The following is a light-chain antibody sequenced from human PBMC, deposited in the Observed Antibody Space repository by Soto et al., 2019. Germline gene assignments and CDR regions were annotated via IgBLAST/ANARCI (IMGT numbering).Light chain of an antibody. CDR2: DSS. CDR1: LSLETF. J-gene: IGKJ5*01. Sequence: IALTQSPATLSLSPGERATLSCRASLSLETFLDWYQQRPGQAPRLLIYDSSNRATGVAARFSGNGSRTDFTLPINTLEPEDFVIYYCQQRTNWGITFGQATRVEI. CDR3: QQRTNWGIT. V-gene: IGKV3-11*01.